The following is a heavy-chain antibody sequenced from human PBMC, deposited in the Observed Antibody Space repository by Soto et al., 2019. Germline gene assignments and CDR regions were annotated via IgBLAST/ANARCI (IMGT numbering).Heavy chain of an antibody. Sequence: GGSLRLSCAASGFTFSSYAMHWVRQAPGKGLEWVAVISYDGSNKYYADSVKGRFTISRDNSKNTLYLQMNSLRAEDTAVYYCARALNVRYFDWLLGSYWGQGTLVTVSS. J-gene: IGHJ4*02. CDR2: ISYDGSNK. D-gene: IGHD3-9*01. CDR1: GFTFSSYA. CDR3: ARALNVRYFDWLLGSY. V-gene: IGHV3-30-3*01.